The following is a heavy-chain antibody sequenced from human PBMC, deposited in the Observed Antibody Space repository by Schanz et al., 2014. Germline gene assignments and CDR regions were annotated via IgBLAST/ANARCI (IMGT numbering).Heavy chain of an antibody. J-gene: IGHJ2*01. CDR2: IIPILGIA. CDR3: VRVPSRDVSFDL. Sequence: QVQLVQSGAEVKKPGSSMKVSCKASGGTFNSYTINWVRQAPGQGLEWMGRIIPILGIANYAQKLQGRVTMTADTSTSTAYMELRSLRSDDTAHYDCVRVPSRDVSFDLWGRGTLVTVSS. V-gene: IGHV1-69*02. D-gene: IGHD3-16*01. CDR1: GGTFNSYT.